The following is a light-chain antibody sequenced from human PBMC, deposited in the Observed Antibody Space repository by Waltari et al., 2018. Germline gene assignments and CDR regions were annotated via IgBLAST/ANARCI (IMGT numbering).Light chain of an antibody. CDR1: SSDVGGYKS. CDR2: DVS. Sequence: QSALTQPRSVSGSPGQSVTISCTGTSSDVGGYKSVPWYQQNPGKAPRLMVYDVSKRPSGVPDRFSGSKSGNTASLTISGLQAEDEADYYCCSYAGSYNFVFGGGTKLTVL. CDR3: CSYAGSYNFV. V-gene: IGLV2-11*01. J-gene: IGLJ2*01.